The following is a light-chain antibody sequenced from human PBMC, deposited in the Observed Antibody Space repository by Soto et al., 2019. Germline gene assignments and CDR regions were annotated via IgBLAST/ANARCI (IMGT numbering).Light chain of an antibody. Sequence: EIVVTQSPATLSVSPGERATLSCRVSQSVNGHLAWYQQIPGQAPRLLIYGTSTRATDVPLRFSGGESGTEFTLTISSLQSEDFAVYCGHQYFDWPRGTLGQGTKLEI. V-gene: IGKV3-15*01. CDR3: HQYFDWPRGT. CDR1: QSVNGH. CDR2: GTS. J-gene: IGKJ1*01.